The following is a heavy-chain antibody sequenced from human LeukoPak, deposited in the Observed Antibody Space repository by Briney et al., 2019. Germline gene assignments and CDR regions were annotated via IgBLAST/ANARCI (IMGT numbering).Heavy chain of an antibody. D-gene: IGHD6-13*01. CDR3: ATAGIAAAQIDY. Sequence: PSQTLSLTCTVSGGSISSGGYYWSWIRQHPGKGLEWIGYIYYSGSTYYNPSLKSRVTISVDTSKNQFSLKLSSVTAADTAVYYRATAGIAAAQIDYWGQGTLVTVSS. J-gene: IGHJ4*02. V-gene: IGHV4-31*03. CDR1: GGSISSGGYY. CDR2: IYYSGST.